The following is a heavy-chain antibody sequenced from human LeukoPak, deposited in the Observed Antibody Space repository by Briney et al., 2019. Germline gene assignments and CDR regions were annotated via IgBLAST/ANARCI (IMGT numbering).Heavy chain of an antibody. Sequence: SETLSLTCTVSGGSISSSSYYWGWIRQPPGKGLERIGSIYYSGSTYYNPSLKSRVTISVDTSKNQFSLKLSSVTAADTAVYYCARHHDEWLLQGFDLWGRGTLVTVSS. V-gene: IGHV4-39*01. CDR1: GGSISSSSYY. CDR3: ARHHDEWLLQGFDL. CDR2: IYYSGST. D-gene: IGHD3-22*01. J-gene: IGHJ2*01.